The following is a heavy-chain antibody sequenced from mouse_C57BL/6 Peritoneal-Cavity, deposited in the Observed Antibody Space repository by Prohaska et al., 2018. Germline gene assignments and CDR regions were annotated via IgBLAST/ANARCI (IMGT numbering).Heavy chain of an antibody. J-gene: IGHJ2*01. CDR3: ARRYFYFDY. D-gene: IGHD2-14*01. CDR1: GYTFTDYN. V-gene: IGHV1-18*01. Sequence: EVQLQQSGPELVKPGALVKIPCKASGYTFTDYNMDWVKQSHGKSLEWIGDINPNNGGTIYNQKFKGKATLTVDKSSSTAYMELRSLTSEDTAVYYCARRYFYFDYWGQGTTLTVSS. CDR2: INPNNGGT.